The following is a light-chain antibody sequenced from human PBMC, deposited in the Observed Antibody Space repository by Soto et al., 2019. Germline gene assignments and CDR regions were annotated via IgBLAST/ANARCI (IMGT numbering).Light chain of an antibody. J-gene: IGKJ2*01. CDR1: QSVSRY. CDR2: EAS. V-gene: IGKV3-11*01. Sequence: EIVLKQSPDTLALSPGERATLSCRASQSVSRYLAWYQQKPGQAPRLLIYEASNRATGIPARFSGSGSGTDFTLTIISLEPEDFAVYYCQQRNDWPTEYTFGQGTNLEIK. CDR3: QQRNDWPTEYT.